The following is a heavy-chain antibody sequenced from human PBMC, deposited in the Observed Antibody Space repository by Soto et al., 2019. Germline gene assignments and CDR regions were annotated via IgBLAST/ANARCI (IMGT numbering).Heavy chain of an antibody. V-gene: IGHV1-46*03. J-gene: IGHJ4*02. CDR1: GYSFTSYW. Sequence: QVQLVQSGAEVKKPGASVKVSCQASGYSFTSYWMHWVRQAPGQGLEGMGIINPSGGGTTYAQNFQDRVTMTRDTSTRTVYMELSGLRSEDTAVYFCASQTTLMVYASFDSWGQGTQVTVSS. CDR3: ASQTTLMVYASFDS. D-gene: IGHD2-8*01. CDR2: INPSGGGT.